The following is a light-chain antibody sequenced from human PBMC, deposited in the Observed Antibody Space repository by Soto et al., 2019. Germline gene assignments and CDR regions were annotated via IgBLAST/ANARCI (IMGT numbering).Light chain of an antibody. Sequence: QSALTKPASVSGSPGQSITISCTGTSSDVGSYNLVSWYQQHPGKAPKLMIYEGSKRPSGVSNRFSGSKSCNTASLTISGLQAEDEADYYCCSYAGSSTFAFWVFGGGTKRTVL. CDR1: SSDVGSYNL. V-gene: IGLV2-23*03. CDR2: EGS. CDR3: CSYAGSSTFAFWV. J-gene: IGLJ3*02.